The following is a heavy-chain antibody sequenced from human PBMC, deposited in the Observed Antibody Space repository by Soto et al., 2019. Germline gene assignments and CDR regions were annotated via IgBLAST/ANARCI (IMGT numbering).Heavy chain of an antibody. D-gene: IGHD3-10*02. CDR3: ARDPNLYCSGTDFYVY. V-gene: IGHV3-21*01. J-gene: IGHJ4*01. Sequence: GESQSPSCLAAAVPCGRRSSNWVSPHPGEGLEWVASIDSYSNFIYYADSVKGRFTISRDNAGNSLFLQMTSLRAEDTAVYFCARDPNLYCSGTDFYVYWVNGTLVTFS. CDR2: IDSYSNFI. CDR1: AVPCGRRS.